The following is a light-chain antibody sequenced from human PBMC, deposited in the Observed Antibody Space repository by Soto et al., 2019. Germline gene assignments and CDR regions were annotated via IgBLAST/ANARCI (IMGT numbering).Light chain of an antibody. CDR2: AAS. CDR1: QSVSSSY. V-gene: IGKV3-20*01. J-gene: IGKJ2*01. Sequence: EIVLTQSPGTLSLSPGERATLSCRASQSVSSSYLAWYQQKPGQAPRLLIYAASSRATGIPDRFSGRGSGTDFTLTISRLEPDDFAVYYCQQYGSSPMYTFGQGTKLEIK. CDR3: QQYGSSPMYT.